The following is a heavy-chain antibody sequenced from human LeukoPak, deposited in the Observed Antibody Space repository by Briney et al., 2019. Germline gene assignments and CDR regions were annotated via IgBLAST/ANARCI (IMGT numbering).Heavy chain of an antibody. D-gene: IGHD5-18*01. CDR3: ARGRGYSYGYRRGNAFDI. J-gene: IGHJ3*02. CDR1: GASISSSPYY. CDR2: ISYSGTT. V-gene: IGHV4-39*07. Sequence: SETLSLTCTVSGASISSSPYYWGWIRQSPGKGLEWIGSISYSGTTYYNPSLKSRVTISVDTSKNQFSLKLSSVTAADTAVYYCARGRGYSYGYRRGNAFDIWGQGTMVTVSS.